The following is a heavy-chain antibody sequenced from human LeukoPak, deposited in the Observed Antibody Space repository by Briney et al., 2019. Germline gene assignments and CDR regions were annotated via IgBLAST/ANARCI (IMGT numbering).Heavy chain of an antibody. D-gene: IGHD3-9*01. CDR3: ARVRYSHYYVDV. Sequence: SETLSLTCAVSGYSIRSGYYWSWIRQPPGKGLEWIGYIYYSGSTNYNPSLKSRVTISVDTSKNQFSLKLSSVTAADTAVYYCARVRYSHYYVDVWGKGTTVTVSS. J-gene: IGHJ6*03. V-gene: IGHV4-59*01. CDR1: GYSIRSGYY. CDR2: IYYSGST.